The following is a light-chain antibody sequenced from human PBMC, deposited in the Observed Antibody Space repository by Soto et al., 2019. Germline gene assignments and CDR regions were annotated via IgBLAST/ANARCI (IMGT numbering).Light chain of an antibody. CDR2: GAS. CDR3: QQYGRSPLT. Sequence: EIVLTQSPGTLSLSPGETATLSCRASQSVSSSLAWYQQNLGQAPRLLIYGASNRATGIPDRFSGSGSGTDFTLTISRLEPEDFAIYYCQQYGRSPLTFGKGTKVEI. V-gene: IGKV3-20*01. CDR1: QSVSSS. J-gene: IGKJ1*01.